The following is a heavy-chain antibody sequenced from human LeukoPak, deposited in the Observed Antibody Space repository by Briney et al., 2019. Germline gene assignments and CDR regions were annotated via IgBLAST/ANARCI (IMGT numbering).Heavy chain of an antibody. V-gene: IGHV1-8*01. CDR2: MNPNSGNT. CDR1: GYTFTSYD. CDR3: VVGATIYYYYYYGMDV. J-gene: IGHJ6*02. D-gene: IGHD1-26*01. Sequence: ASVKVSCKASGYTFTSYDINWVRQATGQGLEWMGWMNPNSGNTGYAQKFQGRVTMTRNTSISTAYMELSSLRSEDTAVYYCVVGATIYYYYYYGMDVWGQGTTVTVSS.